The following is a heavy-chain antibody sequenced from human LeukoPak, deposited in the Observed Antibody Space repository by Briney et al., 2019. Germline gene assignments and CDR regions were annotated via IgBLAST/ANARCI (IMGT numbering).Heavy chain of an antibody. CDR1: GDTLTGYY. V-gene: IGHV1-2*02. Sequence: ASMKVSCKASGDTLTGYYIHWVRQAPRQGLEWMGCFDPNTGATHYAQKFQGRVTMTRDTSIDTDFLELRSLISDDTALYYCAGYTVVRGLTLSAFDIWGQGTMVTVSS. D-gene: IGHD3-10*01. CDR3: AGYTVVRGLTLSAFDI. CDR2: FDPNTGAT. J-gene: IGHJ3*02.